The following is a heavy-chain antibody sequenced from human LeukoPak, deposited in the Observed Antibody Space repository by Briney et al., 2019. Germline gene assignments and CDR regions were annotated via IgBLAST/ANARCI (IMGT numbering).Heavy chain of an antibody. CDR2: IHHSGST. Sequence: SETLSLTCAVYRGPFSGYYWSWIRQPPGKGLEWIGEIHHSGSTNYNPSLKSRVTISVDTSKNQFSLELSSVTAADTAVYYCAREGDSSVYFDYWGQGTLVTVSS. V-gene: IGHV4-34*01. J-gene: IGHJ4*02. CDR1: RGPFSGYY. D-gene: IGHD3-22*01. CDR3: AREGDSSVYFDY.